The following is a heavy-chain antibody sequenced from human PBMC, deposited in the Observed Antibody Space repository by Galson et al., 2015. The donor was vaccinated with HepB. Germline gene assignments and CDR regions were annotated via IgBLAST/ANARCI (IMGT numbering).Heavy chain of an antibody. CDR1: GGSISSSSYY. Sequence: ETLSLTCTVSGGSISSSSYYWGWIRQPPGKGLEWIGSIYYSGSTYYNPSLKSRVTISVDTSKNQFSLKLSSVTAADTAVYYCAREYSSGWYGGAWFDPWGQGTLVTVSS. D-gene: IGHD6-19*01. J-gene: IGHJ5*02. V-gene: IGHV4-39*07. CDR3: AREYSSGWYGGAWFDP. CDR2: IYYSGST.